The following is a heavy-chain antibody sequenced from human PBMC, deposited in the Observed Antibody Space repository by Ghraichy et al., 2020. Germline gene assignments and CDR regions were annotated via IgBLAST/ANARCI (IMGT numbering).Heavy chain of an antibody. V-gene: IGHV4-4*01. CDR1: GDSISKSHW. CDR2: IYRGGTT. J-gene: IGHJ4*02. D-gene: IGHD3-10*01. Sequence: TLSLTCAVSGDSISKSHWWSWVRQPPGRGLEWIGEIYRGGTTAYSPSLNSRVTISLDESKSQFSLHLSSLTAADTAVYFCARRASGGTSYVYYFDYWGQGTLVTVSS. CDR3: ARRASGGTSYVYYFDY.